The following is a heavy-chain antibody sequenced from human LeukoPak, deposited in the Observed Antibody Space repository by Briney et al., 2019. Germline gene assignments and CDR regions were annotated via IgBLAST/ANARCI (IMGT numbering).Heavy chain of an antibody. CDR1: GFTFSSYA. J-gene: IGHJ6*02. Sequence: GRFLRLSCAASGFTFSSYAMHWVRQAPGKGLEWVAVISYGGSNKYYADSVKGRFTISRDNSKNTLYLQMNSLRAEDTAVYYCARDLSSGWYVRYYYGMDVWGQGTTVTVSS. CDR2: ISYGGSNK. CDR3: ARDLSSGWYVRYYYGMDV. V-gene: IGHV3-30-3*01. D-gene: IGHD6-19*01.